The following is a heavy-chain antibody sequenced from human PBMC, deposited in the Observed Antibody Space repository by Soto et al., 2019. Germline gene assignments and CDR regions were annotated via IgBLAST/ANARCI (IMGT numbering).Heavy chain of an antibody. CDR3: AKGGGSGSYYEVDY. D-gene: IGHD1-26*01. CDR2: ISYTGSNQ. V-gene: IGHV3-30*18. J-gene: IGHJ4*02. Sequence: GGSLRLSCAASGFTFSSYGMHWVRQAPGKGLEWVAVISYTGSNQYYIDSVKGRFTISRDNSKNTVYLQMNSLRPEDTAVYYCAKGGGSGSYYEVDYWGQGTLVTVPS. CDR1: GFTFSSYG.